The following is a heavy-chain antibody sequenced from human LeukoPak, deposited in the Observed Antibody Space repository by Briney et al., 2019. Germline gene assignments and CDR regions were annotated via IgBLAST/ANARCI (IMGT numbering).Heavy chain of an antibody. Sequence: GGSLRLSCAASGFTFRNYWMSWVRQAARKGLEWVAIINEDGNTKYYADSLKGRFTISRDNAKNSLYLQMSSLRAEDTAVYYCARDYWRSLEYWGQGTQVTVSS. CDR2: INEDGNTK. CDR1: GFTFRNYW. D-gene: IGHD3-16*01. V-gene: IGHV3-7*03. CDR3: ARDYWRSLEY. J-gene: IGHJ4*02.